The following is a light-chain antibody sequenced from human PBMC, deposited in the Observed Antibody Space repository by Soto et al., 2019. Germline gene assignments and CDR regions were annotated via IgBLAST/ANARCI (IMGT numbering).Light chain of an antibody. V-gene: IGKV1-5*01. CDR3: QQYNSYSPT. CDR1: QSISSW. CDR2: DAS. J-gene: IGKJ1*01. Sequence: LHKTQTPSTLSASVGDRVTITCRASQSISSWLAWYQQKPGKAPKLLIYDASSLESGVPSRFSGSGSGTEFTLTISSLQPDDFATYYCQQYNSYSPTFGQGTKV.